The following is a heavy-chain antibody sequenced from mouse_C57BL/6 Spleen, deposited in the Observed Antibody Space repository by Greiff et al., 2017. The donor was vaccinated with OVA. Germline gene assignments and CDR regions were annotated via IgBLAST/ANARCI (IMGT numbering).Heavy chain of an antibody. J-gene: IGHJ3*01. CDR3: TRDRIYDGYYGWFAY. CDR1: GFTFSSYA. D-gene: IGHD2-3*01. CDR2: ISSGGDYM. V-gene: IGHV5-9-1*02. Sequence: EVMLVESGEGLVKPGGSLKLSCAASGFTFSSYAMSWVRQTPETRLEWVAYISSGGDYMYYADTVKGRFTIYRDNAKNTMYLQMSRLKSEDTAMYYCTRDRIYDGYYGWFAYWGQGTLVTVSA.